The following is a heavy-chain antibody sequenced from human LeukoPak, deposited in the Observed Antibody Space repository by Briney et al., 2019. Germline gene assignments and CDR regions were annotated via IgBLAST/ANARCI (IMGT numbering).Heavy chain of an antibody. Sequence: GGSLRLSCAASGFTFSDYYMSWIRQAPGKGLEWVSYISSSSSTIYYADSVKGRFTISRDNAKNSLYLQMNSLRDEDTAVYYCARDRAHYYDSSGYYHHWGQGTLVTVSS. CDR3: ARDRAHYYDSSGYYHH. V-gene: IGHV3-11*04. J-gene: IGHJ5*02. CDR1: GFTFSDYY. D-gene: IGHD3-22*01. CDR2: ISSSSSTI.